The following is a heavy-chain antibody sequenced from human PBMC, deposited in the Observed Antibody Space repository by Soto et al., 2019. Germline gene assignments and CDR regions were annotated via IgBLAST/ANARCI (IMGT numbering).Heavy chain of an antibody. CDR1: GFTFGDYW. CDR3: ATAEVDY. CDR2: MTGDGRTT. V-gene: IGHV3-74*03. Sequence: PGGSLRLSCAASGFTFGDYWMHWVRQPPGRGPEWVSRMTGDGRTTQYADSVKGRFTAPRDNAKSTLYLQMNSLRAEDTAVYYCATAEVDYWGPGT. J-gene: IGHJ4*02.